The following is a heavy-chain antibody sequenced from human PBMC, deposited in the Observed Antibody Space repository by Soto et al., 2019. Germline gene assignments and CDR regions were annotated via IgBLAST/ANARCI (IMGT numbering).Heavy chain of an antibody. J-gene: IGHJ5*02. CDR2: IYHTGSA. Sequence: NPSETLSLTCAVSGASMTSSHWWSWVRQPPGKGLEWIGEIYHTGSANYKPSLESRVTISVDKSKNRFSLILTSVTAADTATYYCARRTTGSGWYPMFDTWGQGALVTVSS. CDR3: ARRTTGSGWYPMFDT. D-gene: IGHD6-19*01. V-gene: IGHV4-4*02. CDR1: GASMTSSHW.